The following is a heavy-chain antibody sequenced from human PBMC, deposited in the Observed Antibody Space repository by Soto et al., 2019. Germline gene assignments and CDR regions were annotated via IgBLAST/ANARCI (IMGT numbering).Heavy chain of an antibody. J-gene: IGHJ4*02. CDR1: GFTFRTFG. D-gene: IGHD6-19*01. V-gene: IGHV3-30*18. CDR3: AKEGTPYTSSHLDN. CDR2: VSHDGIIQ. Sequence: QVQLVESGGGVVQSGRSLRLSCVASGFTFRTFGMQWVRQVPGKGLEWVAVVSHDGIIQHYADSVKGRFSISRDNFKNTVYLKMYRLRPDDTAVYYCAKEGTPYTSSHLDNWGQGTLVNVSS.